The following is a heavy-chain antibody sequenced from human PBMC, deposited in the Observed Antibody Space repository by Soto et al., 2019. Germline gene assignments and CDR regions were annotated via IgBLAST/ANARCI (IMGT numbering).Heavy chain of an antibody. CDR3: AKANSGAEASIYYYYYGMDV. Sequence: GGSLRLSCAASGFTFSSYAMSWVRQAPGKGLEWVSAISGSGGSTYYADSVKGRFTISRDNSKNTLYLQMNSLRAEDTAVYYCAKANSGAEASIYYYYYGMDVWGQGTTVTVSS. CDR1: GFTFSSYA. D-gene: IGHD7-27*01. CDR2: ISGSGGST. V-gene: IGHV3-23*01. J-gene: IGHJ6*02.